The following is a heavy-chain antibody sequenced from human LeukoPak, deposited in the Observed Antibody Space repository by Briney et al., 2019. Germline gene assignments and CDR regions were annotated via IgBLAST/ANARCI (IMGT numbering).Heavy chain of an antibody. CDR2: IYTSGST. CDR1: GGSISSYY. J-gene: IGHJ4*02. V-gene: IGHV4-4*07. D-gene: IGHD6-13*01. CDR3: ARSMVLIAAAGKGFDY. Sequence: PSETLSLTCTVSGGSISSYYWSWIRQPAGKGLEWIGRIYTSGSTNYNPSLKSRVTISVDTSKNQFFLKLSSVTAADTAVYYCARSMVLIAAAGKGFDYWGQGTLVTVSS.